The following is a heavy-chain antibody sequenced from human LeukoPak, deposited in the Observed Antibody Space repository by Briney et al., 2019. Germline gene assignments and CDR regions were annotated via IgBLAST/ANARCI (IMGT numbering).Heavy chain of an antibody. Sequence: KPSETLSLTCTVSGYSISSGYYWGWIRQPPGKGLEWIGSIYHSGSTYYNPSLKSRVTISVDTSKNQFSLKLSSVTAADTAVYYCARAMYYYDSSGFDAFDIWGHGTMVTVSS. CDR1: GYSISSGYY. V-gene: IGHV4-38-2*02. D-gene: IGHD3-22*01. J-gene: IGHJ3*02. CDR2: IYHSGST. CDR3: ARAMYYYDSSGFDAFDI.